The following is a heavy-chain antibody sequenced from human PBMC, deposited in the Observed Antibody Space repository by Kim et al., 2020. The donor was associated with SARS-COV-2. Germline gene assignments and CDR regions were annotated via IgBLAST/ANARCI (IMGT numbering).Heavy chain of an antibody. CDR1: GYTFTGYD. CDR3: ARGRFDVKGVIILVPYYYYYVDG. J-gene: IGHJ6*03. CDR2: MNPNSGNT. D-gene: IGHD3-10*02. V-gene: IGHV1-8*02. Sequence: ASVKVSCKASGYTFTGYDINWVRQATGQGLEWMGWMNPNSGNTNYAQKFQGRVTMTRNTSISTAYMELSSLRSEDTAVYYCARGRFDVKGVIILVPYYYYYVDGWGKATTVTASS.